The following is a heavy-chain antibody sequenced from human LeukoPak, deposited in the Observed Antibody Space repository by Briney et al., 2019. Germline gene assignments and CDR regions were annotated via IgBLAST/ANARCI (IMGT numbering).Heavy chain of an antibody. J-gene: IGHJ4*02. D-gene: IGHD1-1*01. CDR1: GGSISPYY. V-gene: IGHV4-59*01. CDR2: VYYSGST. Sequence: SETLSLTCTVSGGSISPYYWSWIRQPPGKALEWIGYVYYSGSTNYNPSLKSRVTISVDTSKNQFSLKLASVTAADTAVYYCAKYIRDSGTYNFDYWSQGTLVTVSS. CDR3: AKYIRDSGTYNFDY.